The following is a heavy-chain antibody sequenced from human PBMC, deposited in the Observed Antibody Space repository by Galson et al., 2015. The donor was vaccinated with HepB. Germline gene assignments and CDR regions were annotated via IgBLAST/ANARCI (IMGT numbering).Heavy chain of an antibody. D-gene: IGHD6-13*01. CDR3: AKPITAASVGDAFDI. Sequence: SLRLSCAASGFTFSSYGMHWVRQAPGKGLEWVAVISYDGSNKYYADSVKGRFTISRDNSKNTLYLQMNSLRAEDTAVYYCAKPITAASVGDAFDIWGQGTMVTVSS. CDR2: ISYDGSNK. J-gene: IGHJ3*02. V-gene: IGHV3-30*18. CDR1: GFTFSSYG.